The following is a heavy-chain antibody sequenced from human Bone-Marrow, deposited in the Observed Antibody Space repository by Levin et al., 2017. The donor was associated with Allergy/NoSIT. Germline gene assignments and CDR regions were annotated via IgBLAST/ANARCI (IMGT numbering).Heavy chain of an antibody. V-gene: IGHV4-59*01. Sequence: SETLSLTCTVSGGSISSYYWSWIRQPPGKGLEWIGYIYYSGSTNYNPSLKSRVTISVDTSKNQFSLKLSSVTAADTAVYYCARIVYYYDSSGYYSYFDYWGQGTLVTVSS. CDR2: IYYSGST. D-gene: IGHD3-22*01. CDR1: GGSISSYY. J-gene: IGHJ4*02. CDR3: ARIVYYYDSSGYYSYFDY.